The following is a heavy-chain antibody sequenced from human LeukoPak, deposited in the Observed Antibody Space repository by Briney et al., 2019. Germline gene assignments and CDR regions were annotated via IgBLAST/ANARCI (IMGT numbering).Heavy chain of an antibody. CDR3: ASSYDSSGYYNDY. J-gene: IGHJ4*02. V-gene: IGHV4-39*07. CDR2: IYYSGST. CDR1: GGSISSSSYY. D-gene: IGHD3-22*01. Sequence: SETLSLTCTVSGGSISSSSYYWGWIRQPPGKGLEWIGSIYYSGSTNYNPSLKSRVTISVDTSKNQFSLKLSSVTAADTAVYYCASSYDSSGYYNDYWGQGTLVTVSS.